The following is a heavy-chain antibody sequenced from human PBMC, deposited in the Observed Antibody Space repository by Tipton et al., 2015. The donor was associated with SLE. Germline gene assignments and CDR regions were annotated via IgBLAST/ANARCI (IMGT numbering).Heavy chain of an antibody. V-gene: IGHV4-59*01. CDR3: ARGWEGRKYALDV. CDR1: GGAFSGYY. J-gene: IGHJ3*01. CDR2: ISYTGST. D-gene: IGHD1-26*01. Sequence: TLSLTCAVYGGAFSGYYLSWIRLPPGKGLEWIGCISYTGSTSYIPSLKSRVTISVDTSKNQFSLKLSSVTAADTALYYCARGWEGRKYALDVRGRGTMVTVSS.